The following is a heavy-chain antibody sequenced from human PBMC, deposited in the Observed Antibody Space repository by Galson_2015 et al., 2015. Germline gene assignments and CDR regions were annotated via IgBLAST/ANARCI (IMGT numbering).Heavy chain of an antibody. CDR2: IKNDGSST. CDR1: GFTLSTYW. V-gene: IGHV3-74*01. CDR3: ARGAEYGLYYFDY. J-gene: IGHJ4*02. Sequence: SLRLSCAVSGFTLSTYWMHWVRQIPGKGLMWVSRIKNDGSSTNYADSVRGRFTASRDDAKNTLYLQMNSLGAEDTAVYHCARGAEYGLYYFDYWGLGTLVTVSS. D-gene: IGHD4-17*01.